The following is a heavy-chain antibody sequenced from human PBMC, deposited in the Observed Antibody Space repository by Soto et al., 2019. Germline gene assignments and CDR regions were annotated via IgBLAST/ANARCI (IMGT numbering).Heavy chain of an antibody. D-gene: IGHD6-13*01. Sequence: EVQWLETGGGWIQPGGSLRLSCAASGFTVSNNYMSWVRQAPGKGLEWFSLIYSGGSTYYADSVKGRFTISRDNSKNTLYLQMNSLRAEDTAVYYCATYSSLDYWGQGTLVTVSS. CDR1: GFTVSNNY. CDR3: ATYSSLDY. V-gene: IGHV3-53*02. J-gene: IGHJ4*02. CDR2: IYSGGST.